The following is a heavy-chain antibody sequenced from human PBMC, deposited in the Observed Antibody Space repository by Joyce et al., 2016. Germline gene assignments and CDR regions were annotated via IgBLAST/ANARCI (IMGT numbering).Heavy chain of an antibody. CDR3: ARGLAVAAYDF. CDR1: GGSITSGHFY. V-gene: IGHV4-31*03. D-gene: IGHD6-19*01. J-gene: IGHJ4*02. CDR2: IFHTGST. Sequence: QVQLQESGPGLVKPSQTLSLTCTVSGGSITSGHFYWTWIRQHPGKALEWIGYIFHTGSTCSTPSLKSRVAIAIDTSKNQFSLRLGSVTAADTAIYYCARGLAVAAYDFWGQGTLVTVSS.